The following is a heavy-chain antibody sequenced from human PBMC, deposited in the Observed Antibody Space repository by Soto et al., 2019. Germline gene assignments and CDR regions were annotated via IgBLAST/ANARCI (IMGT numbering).Heavy chain of an antibody. Sequence: SGGSLRLSCAASGFTFSSYAMHWVRQAPGKGLEWVAVISYDGSNKYYADSVKGRFTISRDNSKNTLYLQMNSLRAEDTAVYYCARDSSSWYYFDYWGQGTLVTVSS. D-gene: IGHD6-13*01. J-gene: IGHJ4*02. CDR3: ARDSSSWYYFDY. V-gene: IGHV3-30-3*01. CDR1: GFTFSSYA. CDR2: ISYDGSNK.